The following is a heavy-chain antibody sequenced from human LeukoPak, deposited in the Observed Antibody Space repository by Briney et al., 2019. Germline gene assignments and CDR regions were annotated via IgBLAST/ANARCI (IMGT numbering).Heavy chain of an antibody. CDR2: VDHNGRI. D-gene: IGHD1-26*01. CDR1: GGPFRGHY. CDR3: ASTSATFAPYYYYYYYMDV. J-gene: IGHJ6*03. V-gene: IGHV4-34*01. Sequence: PSETLSLTCGAYGGPFRGHYWSWIRQPPGKGREGVGEVDHNGRINYNSSLESRLTISIDKSENQFSLKLKSVTAADTAVYYCASTSATFAPYYYYYYYMDVWGEGTTVTVSS.